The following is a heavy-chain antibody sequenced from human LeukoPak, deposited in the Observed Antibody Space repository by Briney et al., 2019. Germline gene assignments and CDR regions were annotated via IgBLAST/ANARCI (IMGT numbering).Heavy chain of an antibody. CDR1: GYTFTGYY. D-gene: IGHD6-6*01. J-gene: IGHJ6*02. V-gene: IGHV1-2*02. CDR2: IDPNTGGT. CDR3: ARDEYSAGSYYYGMDV. Sequence: ASVKVSCKASGYTFTGYYIHWVRQAPGQGLEWMGWIDPNTGGTHYAQKFQGRVTMTRDTSIGTAYMELRSLRSDDTAVYYCARDEYSAGSYYYGMDVWGQGTTVTVSS.